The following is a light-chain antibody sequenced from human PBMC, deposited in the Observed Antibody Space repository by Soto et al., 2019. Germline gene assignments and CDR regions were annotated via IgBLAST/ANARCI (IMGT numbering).Light chain of an antibody. V-gene: IGLV7-46*01. CDR2: DTN. CDR3: LVVYSGVVV. J-gene: IGLJ2*01. CDR1: TGPVTTGHS. Sequence: QAVVTQEPSLTVSPGGTVTLTCASSTGPVTTGHSSDWFQQKPGQAPRTLIYDTNNKYSWTPARFSASLLGGKAALTLSGAQPEDEAEYYCLVVYSGVVVFGGGTKLTVL.